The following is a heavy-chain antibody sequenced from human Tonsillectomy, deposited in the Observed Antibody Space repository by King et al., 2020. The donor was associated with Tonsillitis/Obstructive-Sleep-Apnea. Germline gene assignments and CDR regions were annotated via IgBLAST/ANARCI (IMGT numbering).Heavy chain of an antibody. CDR2: ISSSSNYI. CDR3: ARDGGGYNYGLVSYYYYMDV. CDR1: GFTFSSHS. D-gene: IGHD5-18*01. J-gene: IGHJ6*03. V-gene: IGHV3-21*01. Sequence: VQLVESGGGLVKPGGSLRLSCSASGFTFSSHSMNWVRQSPGKGLEWVSSISSSSNYIYYADSVQGRFNISRDKAKNSLYLQMNSRRAVDTAVDYCARDGGGYNYGLVSYYYYMDVWGKGTTVTVSS.